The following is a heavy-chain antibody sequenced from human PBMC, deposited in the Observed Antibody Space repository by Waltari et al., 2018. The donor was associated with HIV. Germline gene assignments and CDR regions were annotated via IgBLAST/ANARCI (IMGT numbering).Heavy chain of an antibody. J-gene: IGHJ6*02. CDR2: IYTSENT. CDR3: AREGPEEMVRGLPHYYYYYGMDV. D-gene: IGHD3-10*01. CDR1: GGSISSGSYY. V-gene: IGHV4-61*02. Sequence: QVQLQESGPGLVKPSQTLSLTCTVSGGSISSGSYYWSWIRQPAGKGLEWIGRIYTSENTNYTPSLKSRVTISVDTSKNQFSLKLSSVTAADTAVYYCAREGPEEMVRGLPHYYYYYGMDVWGQGTTVTVSS.